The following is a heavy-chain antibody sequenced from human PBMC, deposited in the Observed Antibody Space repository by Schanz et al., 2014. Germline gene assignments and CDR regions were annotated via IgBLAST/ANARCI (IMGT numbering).Heavy chain of an antibody. D-gene: IGHD6-13*01. CDR3: ARDEVDAADGGTY. Sequence: QVQLVQSGAEVKKPGASVKASCKASGYTFTSDSMHWVRQAPGQGLEWMGMINPSGGSTTYAQKFQGRVTMTRETSTSTVYMELSSLRTEDTAVYYCARDEVDAADGGTYWGQGTLVTVSS. CDR1: GYTFTSDS. V-gene: IGHV1-46*03. J-gene: IGHJ4*02. CDR2: INPSGGST.